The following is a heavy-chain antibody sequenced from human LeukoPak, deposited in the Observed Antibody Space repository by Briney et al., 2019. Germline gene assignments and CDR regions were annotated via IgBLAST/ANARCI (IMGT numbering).Heavy chain of an antibody. V-gene: IGHV1-18*01. CDR1: GYTFTSYG. CDR2: ISAYNGNT. CDR3: ARDAQKPNIVVVTEGSDDAFDI. Sequence: GASVKVSCKASGYTFTSYGISWVRQAPGQGLEWMGWISAYNGNTNYAQKLQGRVTMTTDTSTSTAYMELRSLRSDDTAVYYCARDAQKPNIVVVTEGSDDAFDIWGQGTMVTVSS. D-gene: IGHD2-21*02. J-gene: IGHJ3*02.